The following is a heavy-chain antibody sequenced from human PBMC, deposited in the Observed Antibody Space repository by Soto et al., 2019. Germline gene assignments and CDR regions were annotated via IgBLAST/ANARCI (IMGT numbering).Heavy chain of an antibody. J-gene: IGHJ4*02. V-gene: IGHV3-66*01. CDR1: GFTVSSNY. D-gene: IGHD6-19*01. Sequence: PGGSLRLSCAASGFTVSSNYMAWVRQAPGKGLEWVSVIFSGGRTCYTDSVKGRFTISRDNSKNTLYLQMNSLRAEDTAVYYCAGLSLVYSSGWYYFDYWGQGALVTVSS. CDR3: AGLSLVYSSGWYYFDY. CDR2: IFSGGRT.